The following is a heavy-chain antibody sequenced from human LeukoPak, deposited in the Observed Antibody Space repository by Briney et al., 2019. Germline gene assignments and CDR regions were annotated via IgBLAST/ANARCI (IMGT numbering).Heavy chain of an antibody. CDR3: ASFPPYMVRTDAFDI. J-gene: IGHJ3*02. D-gene: IGHD3-10*01. CDR1: GFTFSSYW. V-gene: IGHV3-7*01. CDR2: IKQDGSEK. Sequence: GGSLRLSCAASGFTFSSYWMTWVRQAPGKGLEWVANIKQDGSEKYYVDSVKGRFTISRGNAKNSLYLQMNSLRAEDTAVYYCASFPPYMVRTDAFDIWGQGTMVTVSS.